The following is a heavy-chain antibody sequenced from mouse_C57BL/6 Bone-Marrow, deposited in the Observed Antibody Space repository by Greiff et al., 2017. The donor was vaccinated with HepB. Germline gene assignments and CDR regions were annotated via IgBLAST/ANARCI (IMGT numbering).Heavy chain of an antibody. CDR2: ISYDGSN. Sequence: ESGPGLVKPSQSLSLTCSVTGYSITSGYYWNWIRQFPGNKLEWMGYISYDGSNNYNPSLKNRISITRDTSKNQFFLKLNSVTTEDTATYYCARDGWDVFAYWGQGTLVTVSA. J-gene: IGHJ3*01. D-gene: IGHD4-1*01. CDR3: ARDGWDVFAY. V-gene: IGHV3-6*01. CDR1: GYSITSGYY.